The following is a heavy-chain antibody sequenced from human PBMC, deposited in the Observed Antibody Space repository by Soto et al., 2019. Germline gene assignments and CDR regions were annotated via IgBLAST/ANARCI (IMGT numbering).Heavy chain of an antibody. D-gene: IGHD2-8*01. CDR2: IYWSGDM. Sequence: QITLKESGPTLVKPTQTLTLTCTFSGFSLSTNGVGVGWIRQPPGKALEWLALIYWSGDMRYSPSLKRRLTITKDTTKNQVVLTMTNMDPVDRGTYYCAHRRGMLHAFDSWGQGTKVTVS. J-gene: IGHJ3*02. CDR3: AHRRGMLHAFDS. V-gene: IGHV2-5*01. CDR1: GFSLSTNGVG.